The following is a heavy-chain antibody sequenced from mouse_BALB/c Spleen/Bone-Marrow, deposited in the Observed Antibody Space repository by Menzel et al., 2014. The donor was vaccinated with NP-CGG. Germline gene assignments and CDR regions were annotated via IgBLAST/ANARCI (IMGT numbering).Heavy chain of an antibody. CDR1: GYAFSNYG. D-gene: IGHD2-4*01. V-gene: IGHV1-80*01. Sequence: LVESGAELVRPGSSVKISCKASGYAFSNYGMNWVKQRPGQGLEWIGQIYPGDGETNYNGEFEGRVTLTAGKSSSTAYMQVSSLTSEDSAVYFCASVYDYGRGYAMDYWGQGTSVTVSS. CDR3: ASVYDYGRGYAMDY. CDR2: IYPGDGET. J-gene: IGHJ4*01.